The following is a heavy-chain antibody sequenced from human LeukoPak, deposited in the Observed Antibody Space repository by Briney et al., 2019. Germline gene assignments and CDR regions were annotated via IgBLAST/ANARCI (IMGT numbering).Heavy chain of an antibody. V-gene: IGHV3-23*01. CDR1: GFTFSSYA. Sequence: PGGSLRLSCAASGFTFSSYAMSWVRQAPGKGLEWVSTISASGGNTFYADSVKGRFTISRHNSKNTLHLQMNSLRAEDTAVYYCAKDSVAGTDYWGQGTLVTVSS. CDR3: AKDSVAGTDY. CDR2: ISASGGNT. J-gene: IGHJ4*02. D-gene: IGHD6-13*01.